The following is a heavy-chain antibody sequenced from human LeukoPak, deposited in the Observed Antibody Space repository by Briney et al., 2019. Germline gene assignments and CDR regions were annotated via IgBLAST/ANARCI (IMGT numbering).Heavy chain of an antibody. J-gene: IGHJ4*02. V-gene: IGHV3-66*02. CDR3: ARVYDFWSGYFDY. CDR2: IYSGGST. CDR1: GFTVSSNY. Sequence: GGSLRLSCAASGFTVSSNYMSWVRQAPGKGLEWVSVIYSGGSTYYADSVKGRLTISRDNSKNTLYLQMNSLRAEDTAVYYCARVYDFWSGYFDYWGQGTLVTVSS. D-gene: IGHD3-3*01.